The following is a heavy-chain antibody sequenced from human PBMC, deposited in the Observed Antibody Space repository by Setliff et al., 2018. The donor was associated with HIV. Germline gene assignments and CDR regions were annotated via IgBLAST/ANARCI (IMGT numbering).Heavy chain of an antibody. V-gene: IGHV1-18*01. D-gene: IGHD6-19*01. J-gene: IGHJ4*02. CDR2: IATYNGNT. Sequence: ASVKVSCKASGYTFNSYGISWVRQAPGQGPEWVGWIATYNGNTNYAQRLRGRVTLTTDTSTSTAYMELRSLRFDDTAVYFCARGVSQAYTYGSGAYYYFDFWGLGTLVTVS. CDR3: ARGVSQAYTYGSGAYYYFDF. CDR1: GYTFNSYG.